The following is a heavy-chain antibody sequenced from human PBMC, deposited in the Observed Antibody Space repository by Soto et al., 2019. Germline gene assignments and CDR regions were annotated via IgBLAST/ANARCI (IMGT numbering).Heavy chain of an antibody. Sequence: QVQLVQSGAEVKKPGASVKVSCKASGYTFTSYGISWVRQAPGQGLEWMGWISAYNGNTNYAQKLQGRVTMTTDTSTSTAYMELRSLRSDDTAVYYCARGPDYDFWSGYFSRYYSYYGMDVWGQGTTVTVSS. V-gene: IGHV1-18*01. D-gene: IGHD3-3*01. CDR2: ISAYNGNT. CDR1: GYTFTSYG. CDR3: ARGPDYDFWSGYFSRYYSYYGMDV. J-gene: IGHJ6*02.